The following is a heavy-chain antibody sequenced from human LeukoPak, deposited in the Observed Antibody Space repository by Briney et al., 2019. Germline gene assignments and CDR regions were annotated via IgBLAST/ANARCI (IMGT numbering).Heavy chain of an antibody. Sequence: SVKVSCKASGGTFSSYAISWVRQAPGQGLEWMGGIIPIFGTANYAQKFQGRVTMTEDTSTDTAYMELSSLRSEDTAVYYCATILRYSGSYHRWFDPWGQGTLVTVSS. CDR1: GGTFSSYA. CDR2: IIPIFGTA. D-gene: IGHD1-26*01. V-gene: IGHV1-69*06. J-gene: IGHJ5*02. CDR3: ATILRYSGSYHRWFDP.